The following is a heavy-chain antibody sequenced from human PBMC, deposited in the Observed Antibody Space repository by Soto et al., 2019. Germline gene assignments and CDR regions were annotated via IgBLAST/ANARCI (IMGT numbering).Heavy chain of an antibody. V-gene: IGHV1-69*10. D-gene: IGHD6-13*01. CDR2: IIPIFGIA. J-gene: IGHJ6*03. CDR3: VIEAAGTVDNYYYMDV. CDR1: GDTFISYA. Sequence: ASVKVSCKASGDTFISYAISWGRQAPGQGLEWMGGIIPIFGIANYAPKFQGRVTITADKSTSTASMELSSRRSEDTAAYYCVIEAAGTVDNYYYMDVWGKGTMVTVSS.